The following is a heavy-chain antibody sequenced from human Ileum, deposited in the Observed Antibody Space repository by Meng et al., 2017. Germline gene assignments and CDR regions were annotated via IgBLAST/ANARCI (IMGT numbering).Heavy chain of an antibody. CDR2: IYHSGST. Sequence: QVTLQASGPGPWQPSGTLSLTCALSGGSISSSNCWSWVRQTPGKGLEWIGEIYHSGSTNYNPSLKSRVTISVDKSKNQFSLKLSSVTAADTAVYYCASLRYNWNYSADYWGQGTLVTVSS. V-gene: IGHV4-4*02. CDR3: ASLRYNWNYSADY. J-gene: IGHJ4*02. CDR1: GGSISSSNC. D-gene: IGHD1-7*01.